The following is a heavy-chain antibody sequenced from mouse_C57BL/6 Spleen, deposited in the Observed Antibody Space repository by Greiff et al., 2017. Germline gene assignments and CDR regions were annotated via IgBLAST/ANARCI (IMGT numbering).Heavy chain of an antibody. Sequence: EVMLVESGGGLVKPGGSLKLSCAASGFTFSSYAMSWVRQTPEKRLEWVATISDGGSYTYYPDNVKGRFTISRDNAKNNLYLQMSHLKSEDTAMYYCARGELSFDYWGQGTTLTVSS. CDR2: ISDGGSYT. CDR3: ARGELSFDY. CDR1: GFTFSSYA. J-gene: IGHJ2*01. V-gene: IGHV5-4*03.